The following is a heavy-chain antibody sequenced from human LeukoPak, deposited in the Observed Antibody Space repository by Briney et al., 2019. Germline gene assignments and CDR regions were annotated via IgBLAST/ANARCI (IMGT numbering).Heavy chain of an antibody. CDR3: ARDRPYPVVPAASDY. J-gene: IGHJ4*02. Sequence: ASVTVSCKASRGTFSNSAISWVRQAPGQGLEWMGWISAYNGNTNYAQKLQGRVTMTTDTSTSTAYMELRSLRSDDTAVYYCARDRPYPVVPAASDYWGQGTLVTVSS. CDR1: RGTFSNSA. D-gene: IGHD2-2*01. V-gene: IGHV1-18*01. CDR2: ISAYNGNT.